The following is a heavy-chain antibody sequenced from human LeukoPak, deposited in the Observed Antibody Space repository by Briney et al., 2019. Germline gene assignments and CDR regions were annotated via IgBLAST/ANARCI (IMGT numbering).Heavy chain of an antibody. CDR1: GFSFTSYW. Sequence: GESLKISCKGSGFSFTSYWIGWVGQMPGKGLEWMGIIYPGDSDTRYSPSFQGQVTISADKSISTAYLQWSSLKASDTAMYYCARPYDSSGYYYNYWGQGTLVTVSS. D-gene: IGHD3-22*01. V-gene: IGHV5-51*01. J-gene: IGHJ4*02. CDR2: IYPGDSDT. CDR3: ARPYDSSGYYYNY.